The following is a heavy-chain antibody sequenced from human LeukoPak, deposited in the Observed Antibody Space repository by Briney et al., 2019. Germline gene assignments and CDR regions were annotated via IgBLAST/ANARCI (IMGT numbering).Heavy chain of an antibody. D-gene: IGHD3-16*02. CDR2: INHSGST. Sequence: LSETLSLTCAVYGGSFSGYYWSWIRQPPGKGLEWIGEINHSGSTNYNPSLKSRVTISVDTSKNQFSLRLSSVTAADTAVYYCARGAITFGGVIVFLDYWGQGTLVTVSS. J-gene: IGHJ4*02. CDR1: GGSFSGYY. V-gene: IGHV4-34*01. CDR3: ARGAITFGGVIVFLDY.